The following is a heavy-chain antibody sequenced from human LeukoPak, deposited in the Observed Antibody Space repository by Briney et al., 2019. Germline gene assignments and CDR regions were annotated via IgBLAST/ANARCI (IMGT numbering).Heavy chain of an antibody. D-gene: IGHD2-2*01. J-gene: IGHJ4*02. CDR2: INHSGST. CDR3: ARRAIVVVPAAIPTPSYFDY. V-gene: IGHV4-34*01. Sequence: PSETLSLTCAVYGGSFSGYYWSWIRQPPGKGLEWIGEINHSGSTNYNPSLKSRVTISVDTSKNQFSLKLSSVTAADTAVYYCARRAIVVVPAAIPTPSYFDYWGQGTLVTVSS. CDR1: GGSFSGYY.